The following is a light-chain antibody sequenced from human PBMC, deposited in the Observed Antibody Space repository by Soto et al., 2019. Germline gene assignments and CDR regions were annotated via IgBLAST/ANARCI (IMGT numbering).Light chain of an antibody. CDR3: QQYGSSPPYT. V-gene: IGKV3-20*01. Sequence: EIVLTQSPGTLSLSPGERATLSCRASQSFGSSYLAWYQQKPGQAPRLLIYGASSRATGIPDRFSGSGSGTDFTLTISRLEPEDFAVYYCQQYGSSPPYTFGQGTKLEIK. CDR1: QSFGSSY. J-gene: IGKJ2*01. CDR2: GAS.